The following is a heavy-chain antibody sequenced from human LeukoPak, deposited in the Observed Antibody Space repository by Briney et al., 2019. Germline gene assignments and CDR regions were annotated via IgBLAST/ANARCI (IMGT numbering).Heavy chain of an antibody. V-gene: IGHV1-18*01. Sequence: ASVKVSCKASGYTFTNYGITWVRQAPGQGLEWMGCINTYNGNTNYAQRLQGRVTMTTDTSTSTAYMELRSLRSDDTAVYYCARAQVVPAPGDPWGQGTLVTVSS. CDR1: GYTFTNYG. D-gene: IGHD2-2*01. CDR2: INTYNGNT. J-gene: IGHJ5*02. CDR3: ARAQVVPAPGDP.